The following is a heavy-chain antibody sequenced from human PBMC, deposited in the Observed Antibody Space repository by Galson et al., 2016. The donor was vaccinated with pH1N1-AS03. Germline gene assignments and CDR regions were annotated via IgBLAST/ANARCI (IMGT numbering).Heavy chain of an antibody. J-gene: IGHJ2*01. CDR2: ISRSNLYT. CDR1: GFTFSDYY. D-gene: IGHD3-9*01. CDR3: ARGGPRVVDNPWYFDL. V-gene: IGHV3-11*06. Sequence: SLRLSCAASGFTFSDYYITWIRQAPGKGLEWLSYISRSNLYTNYADSVKGRFTISRDNANNSLWLQMNSLTVADAVVYYCARGGPRVVDNPWYFDLWGRGTLVTVSS.